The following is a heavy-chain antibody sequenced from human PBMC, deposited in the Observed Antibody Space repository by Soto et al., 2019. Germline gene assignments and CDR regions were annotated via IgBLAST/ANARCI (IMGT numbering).Heavy chain of an antibody. CDR1: SGSITSSNW. V-gene: IGHV4-4*02. J-gene: IGHJ4*02. CDR2: VSHSGHT. CDR3: ARNRYGGDDFDY. D-gene: IGHD5-12*01. Sequence: QVQLQESGPGLVKPSGTLSLTCAVSSGSITSSNWWSWVRQPPGKGLEWIGEVSHSGHTNYIPSLKSRATISVNTSRNKFHLRLNSVTAADAAVYYCARNRYGGDDFDYWGQGTLVTVSS.